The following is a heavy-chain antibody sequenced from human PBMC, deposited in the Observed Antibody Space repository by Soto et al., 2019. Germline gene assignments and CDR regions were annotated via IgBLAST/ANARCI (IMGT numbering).Heavy chain of an antibody. CDR3: ARHPSDFWFDP. D-gene: IGHD2-21*02. J-gene: IGHJ5*02. CDR1: GGSISSSSYF. V-gene: IGHV4-39*01. Sequence: QLQLQESGPGLVKPSETLSLTCSVSGGSISSSSYFWDWIRQPPGKGLEWIGSIYYSGSTYYNPSPKRRVTVSVDTSKNQFSLKLSSVTAADTAVYYCARHPSDFWFDPWGQGTLVTVSS. CDR2: IYYSGST.